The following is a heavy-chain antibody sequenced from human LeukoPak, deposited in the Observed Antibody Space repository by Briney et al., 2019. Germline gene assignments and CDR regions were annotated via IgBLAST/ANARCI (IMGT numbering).Heavy chain of an antibody. CDR2: INHSGST. CDR1: GGSFSGYY. D-gene: IGHD2-2*01. V-gene: IGHV4-34*01. J-gene: IGHJ4*02. Sequence: PSETLSLTCAVYGGSFSGYYWSWIRQPPGKGLEWIGEINHSGSTNYNPSLKSRVTISVDTSKNRFSLKLSSVTAADTAVYYCARRGRYCSSTSCFRAFDYWGQGTLVTVSS. CDR3: ARRGRYCSSTSCFRAFDY.